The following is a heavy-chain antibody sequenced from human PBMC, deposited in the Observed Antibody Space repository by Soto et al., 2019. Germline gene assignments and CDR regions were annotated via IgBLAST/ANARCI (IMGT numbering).Heavy chain of an antibody. CDR1: GYTFRNYA. Sequence: GASVKVSCKANGYTFRNYAMHWVRQAPGQGLEWMGWINGGNGNTKYSQKFQGRVTITRDTSASTAYMELSSLRSEDTAVYYCARDGPIYDFLSARYFYGMDVWGQGTTVTVSS. J-gene: IGHJ6*02. D-gene: IGHD3-3*01. V-gene: IGHV1-3*01. CDR3: ARDGPIYDFLSARYFYGMDV. CDR2: INGGNGNT.